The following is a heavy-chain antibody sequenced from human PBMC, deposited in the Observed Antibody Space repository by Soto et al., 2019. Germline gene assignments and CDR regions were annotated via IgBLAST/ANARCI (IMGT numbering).Heavy chain of an antibody. Sequence: ASVKVSCKASGYTFTSYGISWVRQAPGQGLEWMGWISAYNGNTNYAQKLQGRVTMTTDTSTSTAYMELRSLRSDDTAVYYCARHPYCTNGVCSLILSAPLGYYYHYGMDVWGRGTTVTVSS. CDR2: ISAYNGNT. CDR3: ARHPYCTNGVCSLILSAPLGYYYHYGMDV. CDR1: GYTFTSYG. V-gene: IGHV1-18*01. J-gene: IGHJ6*02. D-gene: IGHD2-8*01.